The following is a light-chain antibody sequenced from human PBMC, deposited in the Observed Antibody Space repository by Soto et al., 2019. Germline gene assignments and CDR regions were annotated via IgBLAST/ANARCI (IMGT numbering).Light chain of an antibody. Sequence: EIVLTQSPGTLSLSPGERATLSCRASQTVTSTFLAWYQQKPGQAPRLHIYGASRRATGIPDRFSGSGSGTDFTLTITRLEPEDFAVYYCHQYDSSRTFGQGTKVEMK. J-gene: IGKJ1*01. V-gene: IGKV3-20*01. CDR1: QTVTSTF. CDR2: GAS. CDR3: HQYDSSRT.